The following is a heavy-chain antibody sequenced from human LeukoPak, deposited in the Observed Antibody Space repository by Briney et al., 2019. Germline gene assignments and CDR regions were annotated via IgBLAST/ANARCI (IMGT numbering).Heavy chain of an antibody. Sequence: ASVKVSCKASRYTFTSYYMHWVRQAPGQGLEWMGIINPSGGSTSYAQKFQGRVTMTRDTSTSTVYMELSSLRSEDTAMYYCARERGSAFDIWGQGTMVTVSS. V-gene: IGHV1-46*01. D-gene: IGHD3-10*01. CDR1: RYTFTSYY. CDR3: ARERGSAFDI. CDR2: INPSGGST. J-gene: IGHJ3*02.